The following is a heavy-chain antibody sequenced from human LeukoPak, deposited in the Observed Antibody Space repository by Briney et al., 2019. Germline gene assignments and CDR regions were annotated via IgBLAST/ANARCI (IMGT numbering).Heavy chain of an antibody. J-gene: IGHJ6*02. CDR2: ISGSGGTT. CDR3: AKEVEWPHYGLDV. V-gene: IGHV3-23*01. Sequence: PGGSLRLSCSVSGSIFSNHAMHWVRQAPGKGLEWVSAISGSGGTTYYADSVKGRFTISRDNSKNTLYLQMSSVRAEDAAVYYCAKEVEWPHYGLDVWGQGTTVTVSS. CDR1: GSIFSNHA. D-gene: IGHD3-3*01.